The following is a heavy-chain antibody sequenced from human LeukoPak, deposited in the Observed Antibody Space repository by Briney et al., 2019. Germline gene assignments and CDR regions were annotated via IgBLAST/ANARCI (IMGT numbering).Heavy chain of an antibody. V-gene: IGHV3-7*01. CDR3: ARVSNYYYYYMDV. J-gene: IGHJ6*03. CDR2: IKQDGSEK. D-gene: IGHD4-11*01. Sequence: GGSLRLSCAASGFTFSSYWMSWVRQAPGKGLEWVANIKQDGSEKYYVDSVKGRFTISRDNANNSLYLQMNSLRAEDTAVYYCARVSNYYYYYMDVWGKGTTVTVSS. CDR1: GFTFSSYW.